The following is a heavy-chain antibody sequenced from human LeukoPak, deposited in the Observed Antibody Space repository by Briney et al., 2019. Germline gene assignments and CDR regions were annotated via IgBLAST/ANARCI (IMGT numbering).Heavy chain of an antibody. Sequence: PSETLSLTCTVSGGSITTYYWSWIRQPPGKGLEWIGYIYYSGITDYNPSLKSRVTISVDTSKNQFSLKLTSVTAADTAVYYCARGRVPLDGWGQGTLVTVSP. CDR3: ARGRVPLDG. CDR1: GGSITTYY. V-gene: IGHV4-59*01. CDR2: IYYSGIT. J-gene: IGHJ4*02.